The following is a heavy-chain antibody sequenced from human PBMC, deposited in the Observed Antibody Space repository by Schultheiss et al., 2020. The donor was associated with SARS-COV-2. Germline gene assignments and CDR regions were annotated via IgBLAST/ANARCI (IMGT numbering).Heavy chain of an antibody. V-gene: IGHV4-34*01. CDR2: INHSGST. J-gene: IGHJ4*02. CDR1: GGSFSGYY. CDR3: ARGLGIAVAGADY. Sequence: SETLSLTCAVYGGSFSGYYWNWLRQPPGKGLEWIGEINHSGSTNYNPSLKSRVTISVDTSKNQFSLKLSSVTAADTAVYYCARGLGIAVAGADYWGQGTLVTVSS. D-gene: IGHD6-19*01.